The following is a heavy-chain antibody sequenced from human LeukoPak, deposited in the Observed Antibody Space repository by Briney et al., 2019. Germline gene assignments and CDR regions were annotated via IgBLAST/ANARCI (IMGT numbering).Heavy chain of an antibody. CDR2: ISSSGSTI. V-gene: IGHV3-48*03. CDR1: GFTFSSYE. Sequence: PGGSLRLSCAASGFTFSSYEMNWVRQAPGKGLEWVSYISSSGSTIYYADSVKGRFTISRDNAKNSLYLQMNSLRAESTAVYYGARGAVSARHPPNYDSAMDVWGQGTTVTVSS. CDR3: ARGAVSARHPPNYDSAMDV. J-gene: IGHJ6*02. D-gene: IGHD6-6*01.